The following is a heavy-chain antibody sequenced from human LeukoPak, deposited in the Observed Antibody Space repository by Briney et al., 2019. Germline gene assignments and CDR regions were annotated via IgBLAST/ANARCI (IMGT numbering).Heavy chain of an antibody. D-gene: IGHD3-3*01. J-gene: IGHJ4*02. Sequence: GGSLRLSCAASGFSLSNYWMHWFRQVPGKGLMWVSRVPNDGTSTGYADSVKGRFTISRDDATNTLLLQMNSLRVEDTAVYYCATSGIGHYYFGFWGQGALVTVSS. CDR3: ATSGIGHYYFGF. CDR2: VPNDGTST. CDR1: GFSLSNYW. V-gene: IGHV3-74*01.